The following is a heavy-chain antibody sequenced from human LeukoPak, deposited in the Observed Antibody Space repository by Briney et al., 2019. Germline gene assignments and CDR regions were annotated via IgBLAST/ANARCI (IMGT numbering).Heavy chain of an antibody. CDR1: GFTFTSYI. CDR2: IGYDGSDK. CDR3: ANEWLWEGRTGKANA. Sequence: PGGSLRLSCAASGFTFTSYIIHWVRQAPGKGLEWVTFIGYDGSDKYYADSVKGRFTISKDNSKNTVYLQMSRLRAEDTAVYYCANEWLWEGRTGKANAWGQGTMVTVSS. D-gene: IGHD6-13*01. J-gene: IGHJ3*01. V-gene: IGHV3-30*02.